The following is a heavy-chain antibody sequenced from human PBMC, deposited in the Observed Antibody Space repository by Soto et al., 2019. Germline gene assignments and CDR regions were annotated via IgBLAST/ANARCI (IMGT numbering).Heavy chain of an antibody. CDR1: GGSISSGGYY. J-gene: IGHJ3*02. CDR2: IYYSGST. Sequence: SETLSLTCTVSGGSISSGGYYWSWIRQHPGKGLEWIGYIYYSGSTYYNPSLKSRVTISVDTSKNQFSLKLSSVTAADTAVYYCASHWSGFNGGAFDIWGQGTMVTVSS. CDR3: ASHWSGFNGGAFDI. D-gene: IGHD6-25*01. V-gene: IGHV4-31*03.